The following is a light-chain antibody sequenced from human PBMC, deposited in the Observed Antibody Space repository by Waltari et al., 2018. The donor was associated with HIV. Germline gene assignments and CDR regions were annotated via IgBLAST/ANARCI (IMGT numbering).Light chain of an antibody. V-gene: IGLV1-40*01. CDR2: GNR. J-gene: IGLJ2*01. CDR1: SSNIGAGYD. Sequence: QSVLTQPPSVSGAPGQRVTISCTGSSSNIGAGYDVHWYQQLPGTAPKPLSCGNRILPSGVPYRFSGPKSGTSASLAITGLQAEDEADYYCQSYDSSLSAYVVFGGGTKLTVL. CDR3: QSYDSSLSAYVV.